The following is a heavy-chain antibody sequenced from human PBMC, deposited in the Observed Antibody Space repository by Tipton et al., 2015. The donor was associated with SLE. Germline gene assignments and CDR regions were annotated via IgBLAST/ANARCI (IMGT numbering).Heavy chain of an antibody. V-gene: IGHV4-4*02. J-gene: IGHJ6*03. D-gene: IGHD3-10*01. CDR1: GDSISSRYW. CDR3: ARGRVVHQWFGYYYMDV. CDR2: IFHSGSP. Sequence: TLSLTCTVSGDSISSRYWWSWVRQPPGKGLQWIGEIFHSGSPNYNPSLNGRVTISVDTSKNQFSLKLTPVTAADTAVYYCARGRVVHQWFGYYYMDVWGSGTTVTVSS.